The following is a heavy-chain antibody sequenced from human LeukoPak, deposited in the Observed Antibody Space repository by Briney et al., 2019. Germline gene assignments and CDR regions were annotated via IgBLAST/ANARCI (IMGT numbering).Heavy chain of an antibody. V-gene: IGHV3-21*01. J-gene: IGHJ4*02. CDR1: GFTFSSYS. CDR2: ISSSSSYI. Sequence: GGSLRLSCAASGFTFSSYSMNWVRQAPGKGLEWVSSISSSSSYIYYADSVKGRFTISRDNSKNTLYLQMNSLRAEDTAVYYCARDRIAVAGSFLDYWGQGTLVTVSS. D-gene: IGHD6-19*01. CDR3: ARDRIAVAGSFLDY.